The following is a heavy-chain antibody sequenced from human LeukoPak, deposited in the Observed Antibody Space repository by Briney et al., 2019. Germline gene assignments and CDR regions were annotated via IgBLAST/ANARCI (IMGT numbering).Heavy chain of an antibody. CDR1: GGSISSSSYY. Sequence: SETLSLTCTVSGGSISSSSYYWGWIRQPPGKGLEWFGHIYYTGSTNYNPSLKSRVTISVDTSKNQFSLKLGSVTAADTAVYYCARATTFPSGWRYYYGMDVWGQGTTVIVSS. CDR2: IYYTGST. J-gene: IGHJ6*02. D-gene: IGHD6-19*01. CDR3: ARATTFPSGWRYYYGMDV. V-gene: IGHV4-61*05.